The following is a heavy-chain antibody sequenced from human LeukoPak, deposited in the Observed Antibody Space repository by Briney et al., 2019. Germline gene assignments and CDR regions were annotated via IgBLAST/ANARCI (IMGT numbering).Heavy chain of an antibody. CDR2: IYYSGST. J-gene: IGHJ3*02. V-gene: IGHV4-59*01. D-gene: IGHD3-22*01. CDR1: GGPISSYY. Sequence: SETLSLTCTVSGGPISSYYWSWIRQPPGKGLEWIGYIYYSGSTNYNPSLKSRVTISVDTSKNQFSLKLSSVTAADTAVYYCARSAVVSANAFDIWGQGTMVTVSS. CDR3: ARSAVVSANAFDI.